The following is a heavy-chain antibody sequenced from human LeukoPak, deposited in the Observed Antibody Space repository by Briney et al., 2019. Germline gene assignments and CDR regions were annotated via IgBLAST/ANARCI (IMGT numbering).Heavy chain of an antibody. Sequence: PSETLSLTCTVSGGSISSSSYYWGWIRQPPGKGLEWIGSIYYSGSTYYNPSLKSRVTISVDTSKNQFSLKLGSVTAADTAVYYCASPRGGIAVAGTWGTFDIWGQGTMVTVSS. J-gene: IGHJ3*02. CDR1: GGSISSSSYY. D-gene: IGHD6-19*01. CDR2: IYYSGST. CDR3: ASPRGGIAVAGTWGTFDI. V-gene: IGHV4-39*01.